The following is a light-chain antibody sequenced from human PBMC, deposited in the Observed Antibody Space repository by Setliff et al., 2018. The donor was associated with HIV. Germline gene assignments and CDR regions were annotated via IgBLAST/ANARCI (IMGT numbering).Light chain of an antibody. CDR3: QSYNNGLSAYV. CDR2: RNN. V-gene: IGLV1-47*01. CDR1: SSNIGTNY. Sequence: QSVLTQPPSASGTPGQRVTISCSGSSSNIGTNYVYWYQQLPGTAPKLLIYRNNQRPSGVPDRFSGSKSGTSASLAITGLQTEDEADYYCQSYNNGLSAYVFGTGTKVTVL. J-gene: IGLJ1*01.